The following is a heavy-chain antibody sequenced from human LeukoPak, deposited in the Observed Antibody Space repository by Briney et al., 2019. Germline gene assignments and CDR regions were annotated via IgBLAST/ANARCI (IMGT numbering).Heavy chain of an antibody. J-gene: IGHJ4*02. CDR2: IYTSGST. CDR3: ARDPAYYYESGGSSFDY. D-gene: IGHD3-22*01. CDR1: GGSIRSGSYY. Sequence: SETLSLTCTVSGGSIRSGSYYWSWIRQPAGKGLEWLGRIYTSGSTNYNPSLKSRVTISVDTSKNQFSLKLSSVTAADTAVYYCARDPAYYYESGGSSFDYWGQGTLVTVSS. V-gene: IGHV4-61*02.